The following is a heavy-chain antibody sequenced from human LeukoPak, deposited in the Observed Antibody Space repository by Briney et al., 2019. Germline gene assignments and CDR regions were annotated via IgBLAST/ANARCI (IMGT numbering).Heavy chain of an antibody. J-gene: IGHJ1*01. Sequence: AGGSLRLSCAASGFTFSDYYMSWIRQAPGKGLEWVSYISSSSSYTNYADSVKGRFTISRDNAKNSLYLQMNSLRAGDTAVYYCARRVAGTLEHWGQGTLVTVSS. CDR3: ARRVAGTLEH. CDR1: GFTFSDYY. D-gene: IGHD6-19*01. V-gene: IGHV3-11*06. CDR2: ISSSSSYT.